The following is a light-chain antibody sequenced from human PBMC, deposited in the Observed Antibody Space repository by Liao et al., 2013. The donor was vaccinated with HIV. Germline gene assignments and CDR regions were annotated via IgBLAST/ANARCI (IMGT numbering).Light chain of an antibody. V-gene: IGLV3-1*01. CDR3: QAWDSTANV. Sequence: SFDLTQPPSVSVSPGQTASITCSGDTLADKYACWYQQRPGQSPVLVIYQDIMRPSGIPERFSGANSGNTATLTISGTQAMDEADYYCQAWDSTANVFGTGTKVTVL. J-gene: IGLJ1*01. CDR2: QDI. CDR1: TLADKY.